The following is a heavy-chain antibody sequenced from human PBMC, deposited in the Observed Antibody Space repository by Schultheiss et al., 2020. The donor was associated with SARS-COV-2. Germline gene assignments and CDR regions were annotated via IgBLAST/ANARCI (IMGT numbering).Heavy chain of an antibody. D-gene: IGHD3-3*01. CDR1: GGSFSGYY. V-gene: IGHV4-34*01. CDR3: ATLPLGVVTPSWFDP. J-gene: IGHJ5*02. CDR2: INHSGST. Sequence: SETLSLTCAVYGGSFSGYYWSWIRQPPGKGLEWIGEINHSGSTNYNPSLKSRVTMSVDTSKNQFSLRLSSVTAADTAVYYCATLPLGVVTPSWFDPRGQGTLVTVSS.